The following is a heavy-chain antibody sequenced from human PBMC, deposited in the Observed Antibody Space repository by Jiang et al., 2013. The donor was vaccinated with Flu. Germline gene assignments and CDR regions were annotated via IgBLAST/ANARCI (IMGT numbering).Heavy chain of an antibody. Sequence: GAEVKKPGASVKVSCKASGYTFTSYGISWVRQAPGQGLEWMGWISAYNGNTNYAQNLQGRVTMTTDTSTSTAYMELRSLRSDDTAVYYCARDRRDYGSGSYKPFDYWGQGTLVTVSS. V-gene: IGHV1-18*01. J-gene: IGHJ4*02. CDR1: GYTFTSYG. CDR3: ARDRRDYGSGSYKPFDY. CDR2: ISAYNGNT. D-gene: IGHD3-10*01.